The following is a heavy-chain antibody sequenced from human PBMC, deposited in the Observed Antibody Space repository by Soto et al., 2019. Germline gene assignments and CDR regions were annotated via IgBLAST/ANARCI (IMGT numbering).Heavy chain of an antibody. V-gene: IGHV4-59*08. D-gene: IGHD3-3*01. CDR3: ARHRRLRDYYYYYYMDV. J-gene: IGHJ6*03. Sequence: PSETLSLTCTVSGGSISSYYWSWIRQPPGKGLEWIGYIYYSGSTNYNPSLKSRVTISVDTSKNQFSLKLSSVTAADTAVYYCARHRRLRDYYYYYYMDVRGKGTSVTVSS. CDR1: GGSISSYY. CDR2: IYYSGST.